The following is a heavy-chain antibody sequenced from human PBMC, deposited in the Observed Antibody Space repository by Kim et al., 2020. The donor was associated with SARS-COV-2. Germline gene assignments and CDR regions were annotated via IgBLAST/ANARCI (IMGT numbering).Heavy chain of an antibody. Sequence: GGSLRLSCAASGFAFSDYAMNWVRQAPGKGLERVAVISHDGNNKSYEDSVKGRFTISRDNSKCTLYLEMDSPSVEDTAVDYCARGLTSYFWDYVDNCCQG. V-gene: IGHV3-30*03. CDR2: ISHDGNNK. CDR1: GFAFSDYA. CDR3: ARGLTSYFWDYVDN. D-gene: IGHD3-9*01. J-gene: IGHJ4*02.